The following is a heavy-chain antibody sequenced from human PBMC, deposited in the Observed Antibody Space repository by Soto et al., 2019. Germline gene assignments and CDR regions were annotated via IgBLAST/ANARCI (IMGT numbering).Heavy chain of an antibody. Sequence: PGGSLRLSCAASGFTFSSYSMNWVRQAPGKGLEWVSSISSSSSYIYYADSVKGRFTISRDNAKNSLYLQMNSLRAEDTAVYYCARDRRVVPAAASNYRTYSSYYRMDVWGQGTTVTFSS. D-gene: IGHD2-2*01. CDR1: GFTFSSYS. J-gene: IGHJ6*02. V-gene: IGHV3-21*01. CDR3: ARDRRVVPAAASNYRTYSSYYRMDV. CDR2: ISSSSSYI.